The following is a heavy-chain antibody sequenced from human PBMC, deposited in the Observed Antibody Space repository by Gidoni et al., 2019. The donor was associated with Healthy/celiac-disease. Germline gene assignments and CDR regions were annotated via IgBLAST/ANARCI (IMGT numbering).Heavy chain of an antibody. V-gene: IGHV4-34*01. Sequence: HVQLQQSRAGLFKPSETLSLTCAVYGGSFSGYYWSWIRQPPGKGLEWIGEINHSGSTNYNPSLKSRVTISVDTSKNQFSLKLSSVTAADTAVYYCARGRLHFDYWGQGTLVTVSS. D-gene: IGHD5-12*01. J-gene: IGHJ4*02. CDR2: INHSGST. CDR1: GGSFSGYY. CDR3: ARGRLHFDY.